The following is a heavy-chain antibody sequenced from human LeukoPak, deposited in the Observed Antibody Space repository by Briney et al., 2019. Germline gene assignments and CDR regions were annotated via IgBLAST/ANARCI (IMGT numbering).Heavy chain of an antibody. Sequence: GGSLRLSCAASGFTFSSYWMHWVRQAPGKGLVWVSRINSDGSSTSYADSVKGRFTISRDNAKNSLYLQMNSLRAEDTAVYYCARKAVAAAFDIWGQGTMVTVSS. CDR2: INSDGSST. V-gene: IGHV3-74*01. CDR1: GFTFSSYW. D-gene: IGHD6-19*01. CDR3: ARKAVAAAFDI. J-gene: IGHJ3*02.